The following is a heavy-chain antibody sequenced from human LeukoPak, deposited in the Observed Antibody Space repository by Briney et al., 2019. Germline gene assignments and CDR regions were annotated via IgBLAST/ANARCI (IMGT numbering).Heavy chain of an antibody. CDR3: ARAGSAGSADY. Sequence: GGSLRLSCAASGFTFSSYWMSWVRQAPVKGLEWVANIKQDGRDKYYVDSVKGRFTISRDNTKNSLYLQMNSLRVDDTAVYYCARAGSAGSADYWGQGTLVTVSS. J-gene: IGHJ4*02. V-gene: IGHV3-7*01. CDR1: GFTFSSYW. CDR2: IKQDGRDK. D-gene: IGHD3-10*01.